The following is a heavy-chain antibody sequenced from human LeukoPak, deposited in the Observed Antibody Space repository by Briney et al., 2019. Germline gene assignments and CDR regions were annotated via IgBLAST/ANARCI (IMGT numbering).Heavy chain of an antibody. V-gene: IGHV4-59*01. CDR2: IYYSGST. J-gene: IGHJ2*01. Sequence: SETLSLTCTVSGGSISSYYWSWIRQPPGKGLEWIGYIYYSGSTNYNPSLKSRVTISVDTSKNQFSLKLSSVTAADTAVYYCAGGGPYWYFDLWGRGTLVTVSS. CDR1: GGSISSYY. CDR3: AGGGPYWYFDL. D-gene: IGHD4-23*01.